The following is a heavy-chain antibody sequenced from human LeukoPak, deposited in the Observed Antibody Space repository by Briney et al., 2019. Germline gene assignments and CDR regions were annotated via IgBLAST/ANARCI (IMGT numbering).Heavy chain of an antibody. CDR3: ARGCGSCYSENWFDP. CDR2: IYYSGST. J-gene: IGHJ5*02. V-gene: IGHV4-61*08. Sequence: SQTLSLTCTVSGDSISSGDYYWSWIRQPPGKGLVWIGYIYYSGSTNYNPSLKSRVTIPVDTSKNQFSLKLSSVTAADTAVYYCARGCGSCYSENWFDPWGQGTLVTVSS. CDR1: GDSISSGDYY. D-gene: IGHD2-15*01.